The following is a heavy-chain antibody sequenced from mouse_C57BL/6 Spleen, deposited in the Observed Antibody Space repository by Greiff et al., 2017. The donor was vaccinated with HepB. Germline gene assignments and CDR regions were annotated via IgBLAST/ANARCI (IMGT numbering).Heavy chain of an antibody. Sequence: EVKLQESGPELVKPGDSVKISCKASGYSFTGYFMNWVMQSHGKSLEWIGRINPYNGDTFYNQKFKGKATLTVDKSSSTAHMELRSLTSEDSAVYYCARGTTVGGAMDYWGQGTSVTVSS. J-gene: IGHJ4*01. V-gene: IGHV1-20*01. CDR2: INPYNGDT. CDR1: GYSFTGYF. D-gene: IGHD1-1*01. CDR3: ARGTTVGGAMDY.